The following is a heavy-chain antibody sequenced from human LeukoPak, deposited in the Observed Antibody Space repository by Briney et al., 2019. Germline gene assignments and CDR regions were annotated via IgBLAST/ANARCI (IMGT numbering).Heavy chain of an antibody. CDR1: GYTFTGYY. V-gene: IGHV1-2*02. Sequence: GASVKVSCKASGYTFTGYYMHWVRQAPGQGLEWMGWINPNSGGTNYAQKFQGRVTMTRDTSISTAYMELSRLRSDDTAVYYCARESSDWPYYMDVWGKGTTVTVSS. D-gene: IGHD6-19*01. CDR2: INPNSGGT. J-gene: IGHJ6*03. CDR3: ARESSDWPYYMDV.